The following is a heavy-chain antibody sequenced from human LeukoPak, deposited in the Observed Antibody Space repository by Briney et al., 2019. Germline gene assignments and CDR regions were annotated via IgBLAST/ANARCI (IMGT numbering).Heavy chain of an antibody. CDR2: ISYDGSNK. D-gene: IGHD1-1*01. CDR3: ARYDARYGMDV. CDR1: GFTFSSYA. V-gene: IGHV3-30-3*01. J-gene: IGHJ6*02. Sequence: PGGSLRLSCAASGFTFSSYAMHWVRQAPGKGLEWVAVISYDGSNKYYADSVKGRFTISRGNSKNTLYLQMNSLRAEDTAVYYCARYDARYGMDVLGQGTTVTVSS.